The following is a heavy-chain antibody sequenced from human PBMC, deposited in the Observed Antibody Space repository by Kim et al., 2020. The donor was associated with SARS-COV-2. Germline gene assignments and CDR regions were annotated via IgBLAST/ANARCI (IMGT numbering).Heavy chain of an antibody. CDR2: IYYRGSS. V-gene: IGHV4-39*01. J-gene: IGHJ5*02. CDR1: GGSISSSSYY. D-gene: IGHD1-26*01. CDR3: ARHVGSIVGATVFMGWFDP. Sequence: SETLSLTCTVSGGSISSSSYYWGWIRQTPGKGLEWIGSIYYRGSSYYNPSLKSRVTISADTSKNQFSLRLSSVTAADTAVYYCARHVGSIVGATVFMGWFDPWGQGTLVTVSS.